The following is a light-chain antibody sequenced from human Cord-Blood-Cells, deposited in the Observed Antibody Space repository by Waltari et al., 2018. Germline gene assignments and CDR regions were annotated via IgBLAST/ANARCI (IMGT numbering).Light chain of an antibody. CDR3: CSYAGSSTLV. Sequence: QSALTQPASVSGSPGQSITIYCTVTSSDFGSYNLVSWYQQHPGKAPKLMIYEVSKRPAGVSNRFSGSKSGNTASLTISGLQAEDEADYYCCSYAGSSTLVFSGGTKLTVL. V-gene: IGLV2-23*02. J-gene: IGLJ3*02. CDR2: EVS. CDR1: SSDFGSYNL.